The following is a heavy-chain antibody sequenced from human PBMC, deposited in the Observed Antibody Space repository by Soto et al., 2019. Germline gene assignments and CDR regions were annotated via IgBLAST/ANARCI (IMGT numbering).Heavy chain of an antibody. CDR2: ISATGIST. J-gene: IGHJ4*02. CDR3: AKGVSGQWPRPPSLIYFDY. V-gene: IGHV3-23*01. Sequence: GGSLRLSCAVSGFTFSTYAMSWVRQAPGKGLEWVSGISATGISTYYADSVKGRFTISRDKSKNTLYLQMNNLRAEDTAVYYCAKGVSGQWPRPPSLIYFDYWGQGTLVTVSS. D-gene: IGHD6-19*01. CDR1: GFTFSTYA.